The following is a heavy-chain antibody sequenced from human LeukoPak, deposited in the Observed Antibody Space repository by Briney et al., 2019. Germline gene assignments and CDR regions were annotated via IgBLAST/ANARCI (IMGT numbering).Heavy chain of an antibody. CDR1: GFTFSSYA. J-gene: IGHJ4*02. V-gene: IGHV3-30*02. D-gene: IGHD3-22*01. CDR3: AKGSYSDASGFDY. Sequence: GGSLRLSCAASGFTFSSYAIRWVRQAPGKGLEWVAYIWYDGSNKYYANSVKGRFTISRDNSKRTAYLQMNSLRVEDTAVYYCAKGSYSDASGFDYWGQGALVTVSS. CDR2: IWYDGSNK.